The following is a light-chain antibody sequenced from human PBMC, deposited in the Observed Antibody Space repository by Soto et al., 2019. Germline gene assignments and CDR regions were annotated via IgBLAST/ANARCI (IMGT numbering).Light chain of an antibody. J-gene: IGKJ4*01. CDR1: RPVSSY. CDR3: QQYNSWPLT. Sequence: EIVMTQSPATLSVSPGERATLSCRASRPVSSYLAWYQQKAGQAPRLLIYGASTRATGIPARFSGSGSGTELTLTISSLQSVDFAVYFCQQYNSWPLTFGGGTKVDIK. V-gene: IGKV3D-15*01. CDR2: GAS.